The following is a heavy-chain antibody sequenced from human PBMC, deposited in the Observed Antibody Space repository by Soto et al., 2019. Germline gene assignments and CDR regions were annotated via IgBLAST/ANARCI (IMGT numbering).Heavy chain of an antibody. J-gene: IGHJ6*02. CDR1: GFTFTTYW. V-gene: IGHV3-74*01. CDR2: IKGDGSSL. Sequence: EVKVVESGGGLAQPGGSLRLSCAASGFTFTTYWMHWVRQVPGKGLVWVSRIKGDGSSLSYADSVKGRFTISRDNVENTLHLQMGSLRADDTAVYYCASGLKNFYGVDGWGQGTMVTVSS. CDR3: ASGLKNFYGVDG.